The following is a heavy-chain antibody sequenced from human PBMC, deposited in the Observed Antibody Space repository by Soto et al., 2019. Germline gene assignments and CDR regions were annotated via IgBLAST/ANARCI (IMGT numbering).Heavy chain of an antibody. CDR2: INAHSGGT. D-gene: IGHD6-6*01. CDR1: GFSFTGYY. J-gene: IGHJ5*02. Sequence: GGSVKVSCKASGFSFTGYYIHWLRQAPGQGLEWMGWINAHSGGTEYAQKFQGRVTLTRDTSIATAYLTLTSLTSDDTALYYCAKDLTRQLAYWLDPWGQGTQVTAPQ. V-gene: IGHV1-2*02. CDR3: AKDLTRQLAYWLDP.